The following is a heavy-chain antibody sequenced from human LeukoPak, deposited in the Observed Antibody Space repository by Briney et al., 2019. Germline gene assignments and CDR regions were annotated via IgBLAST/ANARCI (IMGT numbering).Heavy chain of an antibody. CDR3: ASYYYDSSGFFDY. CDR2: IIPILGIA. V-gene: IGHV1-69*02. CDR1: GGTFSSYT. J-gene: IGHJ4*02. Sequence: SVKVSCMASGGTFSSYTISWVRQAPGHGLEWMGRIIPILGIANYAQKFQGRVTITADKSTSTAYMELSSLRSEDTAVYYCASYYYDSSGFFDYWGQGTLVTVSS. D-gene: IGHD3-22*01.